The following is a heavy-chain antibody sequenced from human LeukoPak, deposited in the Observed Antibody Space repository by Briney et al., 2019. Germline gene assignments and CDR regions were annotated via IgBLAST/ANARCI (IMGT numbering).Heavy chain of an antibody. CDR3: ARGPILYGGNSGSLND. V-gene: IGHV1-2*02. J-gene: IGHJ4*02. Sequence: ASVKVSCKASGYTFNGYYMHWVRQAPGQGLEWMGWINPNSGGTNYAQKFQGRVTMTRDTSISTACMELSSLRSDDTAVYYCARGPILYGGNSGSLNDWGQGTLVTVSS. D-gene: IGHD4-23*01. CDR2: INPNSGGT. CDR1: GYTFNGYY.